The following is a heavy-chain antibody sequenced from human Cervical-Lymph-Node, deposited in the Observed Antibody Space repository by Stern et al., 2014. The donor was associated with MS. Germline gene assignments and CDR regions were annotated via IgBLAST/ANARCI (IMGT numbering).Heavy chain of an antibody. Sequence: EVQLEESGGGLIQPGGSLRLSCAPSGFTVSSTYMSWVRQAPGRGLEWVSIIFSGGATAYAVSVKGRFTISRDNSRNTLYLQMNSLRAEDTAFYYCARVPPGYGSNSFFDHWGQGNLVTVSS. CDR1: GFTVSSTY. J-gene: IGHJ4*02. CDR3: ARVPPGYGSNSFFDH. CDR2: IFSGGAT. V-gene: IGHV3-53*01. D-gene: IGHD4-23*01.